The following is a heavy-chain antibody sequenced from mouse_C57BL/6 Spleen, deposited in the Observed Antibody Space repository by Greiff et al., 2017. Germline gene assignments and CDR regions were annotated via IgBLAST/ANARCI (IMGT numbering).Heavy chain of an antibody. CDR2: IDPNSGGT. J-gene: IGHJ3*01. V-gene: IGHV1-72*01. CDR1: GYTFTSYW. Sequence: VQLQQPGAELVKPGASVKLSCKASGYTFTSYWMHWVKQRPGRGLEWIGRIDPNSGGTKYNEKFKSKATLTVDKPSSTAYMQRSRLTSDDSTYYYGAREGCYDDYAFAYWGQGTLVTVSA. D-gene: IGHD2-13*01. CDR3: AREGCYDDYAFAY.